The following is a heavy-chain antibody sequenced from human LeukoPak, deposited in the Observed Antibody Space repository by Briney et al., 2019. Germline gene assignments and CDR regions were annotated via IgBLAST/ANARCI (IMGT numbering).Heavy chain of an antibody. J-gene: IGHJ5*02. CDR3: ARGPRGYSYAPGNWFDP. D-gene: IGHD5-18*01. Sequence: GASVTVSCKASGYTFTGYYMHWVRQAPGQGLEWMGWINPNSGGTNYAQKFQGRVTMTRDTSISTAYMELSRLRSDDTAVYYCARGPRGYSYAPGNWFDPWGQGTLVTISS. V-gene: IGHV1-2*02. CDR1: GYTFTGYY. CDR2: INPNSGGT.